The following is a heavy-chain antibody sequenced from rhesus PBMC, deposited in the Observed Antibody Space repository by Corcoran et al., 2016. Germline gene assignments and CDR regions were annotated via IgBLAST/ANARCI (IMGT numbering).Heavy chain of an antibody. CDR1: GGSIISHY. V-gene: IGHV4-160*01. CDR2: IYGRGGRT. Sequence: QVQLQESGPGLVKPSETLSLTCAVSGGSIISHYWSRLRQAPGKGRVWIGRIYGRGGRTDYNPSLKSRVTISTDTSKNQFSLKLSSVTAADTAVYYCARGGYWYFDIWGPGTPITISS. J-gene: IGHJ2*01. D-gene: IGHD3-9*01. CDR3: ARGGYWYFDI.